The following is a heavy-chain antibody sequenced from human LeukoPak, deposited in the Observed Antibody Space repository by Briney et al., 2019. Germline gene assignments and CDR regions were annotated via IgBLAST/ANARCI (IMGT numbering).Heavy chain of an antibody. CDR2: IYYSGST. D-gene: IGHD2-15*01. Sequence: SETLSLTCTVSGGSISSGGYYWSWIRQHPGTGLEWIGYIYYSGSTYYNPSLKSRVTISVDTSKNQFSLKLSSVTAADTAVYYCARHPFATPFDYWGQGILVSVSS. J-gene: IGHJ4*02. CDR3: ARHPFATPFDY. V-gene: IGHV4-31*03. CDR1: GGSISSGGYY.